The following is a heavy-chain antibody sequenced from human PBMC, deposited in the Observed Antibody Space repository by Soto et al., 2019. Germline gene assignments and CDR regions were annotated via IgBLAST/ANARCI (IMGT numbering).Heavy chain of an antibody. J-gene: IGHJ4*02. V-gene: IGHV1-18*01. CDR2: ISAYNGNT. Sequence: QVQLVQSGAEVKKPGASVKVSCKASGYTFTSYGISWVRQAPGQGLEWMGWISAYNGNTYYEQNLQGRVTMTTDTSTRTVYMELRSLRSDDTAVYYCARDGMVGATNDYWGQGTLVTVSS. D-gene: IGHD1-26*01. CDR3: ARDGMVGATNDY. CDR1: GYTFTSYG.